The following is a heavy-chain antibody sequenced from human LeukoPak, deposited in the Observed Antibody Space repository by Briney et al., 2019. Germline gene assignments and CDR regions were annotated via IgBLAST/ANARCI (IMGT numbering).Heavy chain of an antibody. CDR1: GGSISSGSYY. J-gene: IGHJ4*02. D-gene: IGHD3-10*01. V-gene: IGHV4-61*02. Sequence: PSQTLSLTCTVSGGSISSGSYYWSWIRQPAGKGLQWIGRMYSSGNTNYNPSLKSRVTISVDTSKNQFSLKLSSVTAADTAVCYCARFLNGVFDYWGQGTLVTVSS. CDR2: MYSSGNT. CDR3: ARFLNGVFDY.